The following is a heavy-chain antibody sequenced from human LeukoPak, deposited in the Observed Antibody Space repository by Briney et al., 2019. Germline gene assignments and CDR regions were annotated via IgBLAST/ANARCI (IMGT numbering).Heavy chain of an antibody. V-gene: IGHV4-34*01. D-gene: IGHD1-1*01. CDR3: ARTLERRPW. CDR1: GGSFTGYY. Sequence: PSETLSLTCAVYGGSFTGYYGSWIRQPPGKGLEWIGEINHLGSTNYNPSLKSRVTISVDMSKNQFSLRVSSVTAADTAVYYCARTLERRPWWGQGTLVTVSS. CDR2: INHLGST. J-gene: IGHJ4*02.